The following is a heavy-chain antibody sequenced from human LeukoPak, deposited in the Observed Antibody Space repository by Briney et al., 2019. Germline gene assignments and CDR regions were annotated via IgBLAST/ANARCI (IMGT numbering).Heavy chain of an antibody. Sequence: GGSLRLSCAASGFTFSNAWMNWVRQAPGKGLEWVSYISSSGSTIYYADSVKGRFTISRDNAKNSLYLQMNSLRAEDTAVYYCARDAYYYDSSGYPPGYWGQGTLVTVSS. CDR2: ISSSGSTI. CDR3: ARDAYYYDSSGYPPGY. D-gene: IGHD3-22*01. V-gene: IGHV3-11*01. CDR1: GFTFSNAW. J-gene: IGHJ4*02.